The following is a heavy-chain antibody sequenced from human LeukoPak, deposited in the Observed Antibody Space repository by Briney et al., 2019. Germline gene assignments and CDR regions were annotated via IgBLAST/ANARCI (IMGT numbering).Heavy chain of an antibody. D-gene: IGHD2-2*01. J-gene: IGHJ4*02. Sequence: PGGSLRLSCAASGFTFSTYTMNWVRKAPGKGLEWVSSISSGSSYISYADSLKGRFNISRDNPKNSLYLQINSLRADDTAVYYCARDACSSTSCFRDYWGQGTRVTVSS. V-gene: IGHV3-21*01. CDR2: ISSGSSYI. CDR3: ARDACSSTSCFRDY. CDR1: GFTFSTYT.